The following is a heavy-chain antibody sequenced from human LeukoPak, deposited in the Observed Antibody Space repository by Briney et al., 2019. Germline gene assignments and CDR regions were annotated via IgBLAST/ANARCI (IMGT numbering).Heavy chain of an antibody. CDR1: GASISPYY. CDR3: ARDNRDGNTLGSIDQ. CDR2: IYYSGST. D-gene: IGHD5-24*01. Sequence: SETLSLTCTVSGASISPYYWSWIRQPPGKGLEWIGYIYYSGSTNYNPSLKSRVTISVDTAKNQFSLKLTSVTTADTAIYYCARDNRDGNTLGSIDQWGQGTLVTVSS. J-gene: IGHJ4*02. V-gene: IGHV4-59*01.